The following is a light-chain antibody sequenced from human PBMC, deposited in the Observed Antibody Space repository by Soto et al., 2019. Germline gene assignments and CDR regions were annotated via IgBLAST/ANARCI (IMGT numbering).Light chain of an antibody. CDR3: QHYNSYSEA. Sequence: DIHVTQSPPTLSASVGYRVTITCRASQTISSWLAWYQQKPGKAPKLLIYKASTLKSGVPSRFRGSGSGTEFTLTISSLQPDDFATYYCQHYNSYSEAFGQGTKVDIK. V-gene: IGKV1-5*03. J-gene: IGKJ1*01. CDR1: QTISSW. CDR2: KAS.